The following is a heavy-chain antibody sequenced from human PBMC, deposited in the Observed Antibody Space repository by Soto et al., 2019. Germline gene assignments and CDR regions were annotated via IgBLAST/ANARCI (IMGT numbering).Heavy chain of an antibody. CDR1: GGSISSSSYY. V-gene: IGHV4-39*01. Sequence: SETLSLTCTVSGGSISSSSYYWGWIHQPPGKGLEWIGSIYYSGSTYYNPSLKSRVTISVDTSKNQFSLKLSSVTAADTAVYYCARQELLWFGELFDYWGQGTLVTVSS. CDR2: IYYSGST. D-gene: IGHD3-10*01. J-gene: IGHJ4*02. CDR3: ARQELLWFGELFDY.